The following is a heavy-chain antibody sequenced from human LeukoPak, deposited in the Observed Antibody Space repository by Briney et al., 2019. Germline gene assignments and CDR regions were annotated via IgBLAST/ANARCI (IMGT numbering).Heavy chain of an antibody. J-gene: IGHJ6*03. CDR2: IYHSGSS. Sequence: SETLSLTCTVSGYSISSGYYWGWIRQPPGKGLEWIGNIYHSGSSYYNPSLKSRVTISVETSKNQFSLRLSSVTAADTAVYYCARVINCSDGSCYYYYMDVWGKGTTVTVSS. D-gene: IGHD2-15*01. V-gene: IGHV4-38-2*02. CDR3: ARVINCSDGSCYYYYMDV. CDR1: GYSISSGYY.